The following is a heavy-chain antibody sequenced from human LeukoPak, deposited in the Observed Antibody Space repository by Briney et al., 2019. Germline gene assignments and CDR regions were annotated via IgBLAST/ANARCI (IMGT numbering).Heavy chain of an antibody. V-gene: IGHV3-21*01. J-gene: IGHJ6*02. CDR2: ISSSSSYI. CDR3: ARDHVNYDFWSGSTLGYYYYGMDV. Sequence: AGGSLRLSCAASGFTFSSYSMSWVRQAPGKGLEWVSSISSSSSYIYYADSVKGRFTISRDNAKNSLYLQMNSLRAEDTAVYYCARDHVNYDFWSGSTLGYYYYGMDVWGQGTTVTVSS. D-gene: IGHD3-3*01. CDR1: GFTFSSYS.